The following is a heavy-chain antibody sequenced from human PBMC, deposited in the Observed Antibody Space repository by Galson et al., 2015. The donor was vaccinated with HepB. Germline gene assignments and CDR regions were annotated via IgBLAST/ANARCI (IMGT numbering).Heavy chain of an antibody. CDR1: GFTFSSYA. V-gene: IGHV3-30-3*01. CDR2: ISYDGSNK. J-gene: IGHJ6*02. Sequence: SLRLSCAASGFTFSSYAMHWVRQAPGKGLEWVAVISYDGSNKYYADSVKGRFTISRDNSKNTLYLQMNSLRAEDTAVYYCAREDMVRGPINFSYCYGMDVWGQGTTVTVSS. D-gene: IGHD3-10*01. CDR3: AREDMVRGPINFSYCYGMDV.